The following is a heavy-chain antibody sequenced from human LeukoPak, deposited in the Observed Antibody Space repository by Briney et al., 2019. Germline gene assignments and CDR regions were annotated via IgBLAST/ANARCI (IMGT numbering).Heavy chain of an antibody. CDR3: ASISYCTNGVCSYDY. Sequence: PSETLSLTCTVSGGSISSSSYYWGWIRQPPGKGLEWIVSIYYSGSTYYNPSLKSRVTISVDTSKNQFSLKLSSVTAADTAVYYCASISYCTNGVCSYDYWGQGTLVTVSS. D-gene: IGHD2-8*01. CDR1: GGSISSSSYY. CDR2: IYYSGST. V-gene: IGHV4-39*01. J-gene: IGHJ4*02.